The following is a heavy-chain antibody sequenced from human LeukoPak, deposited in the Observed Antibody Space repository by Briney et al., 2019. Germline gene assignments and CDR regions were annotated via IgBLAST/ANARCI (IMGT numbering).Heavy chain of an antibody. CDR3: ARSGYCSGGSCYAHAFDI. V-gene: IGHV3-30*04. CDR2: ISYDGSNK. CDR1: GFTFSSYA. J-gene: IGHJ3*02. D-gene: IGHD2-15*01. Sequence: HAGRSLRLSCAASGFTFSSYAMHWVRQAPGKGLEWVAVISYDGSNKYYADSVKGRFTISRDNSKNTLYLQMNSLRAEGTAVYYCARSGYCSGGSCYAHAFDIWGQGTMVTVSS.